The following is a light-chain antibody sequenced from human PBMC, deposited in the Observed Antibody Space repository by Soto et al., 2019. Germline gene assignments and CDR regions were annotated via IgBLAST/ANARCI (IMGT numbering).Light chain of an antibody. CDR1: QSVRSNY. J-gene: IGKJ1*01. CDR3: QQLGT. CDR2: GAS. V-gene: IGKV3-20*01. Sequence: EIVLTQSPGTLSLSPGERATLSCRASQSVRSNYLAWYQQKPGQAPRLLIYGASIRATGIPDRFSGSGSGTDFILTISRLEPEDFAVYYCQQLGTFGQGTKVELK.